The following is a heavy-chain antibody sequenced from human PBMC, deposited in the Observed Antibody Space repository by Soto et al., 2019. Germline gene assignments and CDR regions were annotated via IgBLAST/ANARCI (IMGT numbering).Heavy chain of an antibody. D-gene: IGHD3-10*01. CDR1: GFSFNKYG. J-gene: IGHJ4*02. Sequence: QVQLVESGGGVVQPGRSLRLSCAASGFSFNKYGIHWVRQAPGKGLEWVAVISYDGSNQYYADSVKGRFTISRDNSKNTLYLQMNSLRPEDTAVYYCAKDRGYYGSGGGYFDYRGQGTLVTVSS. V-gene: IGHV3-30*18. CDR3: AKDRGYYGSGGGYFDY. CDR2: ISYDGSNQ.